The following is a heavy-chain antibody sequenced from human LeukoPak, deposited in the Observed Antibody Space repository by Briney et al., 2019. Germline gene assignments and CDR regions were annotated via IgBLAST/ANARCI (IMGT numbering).Heavy chain of an antibody. D-gene: IGHD3-9*01. J-gene: IGHJ4*02. V-gene: IGHV3-7*03. CDR2: TKQDGSEK. CDR1: GFTSSSNR. Sequence: GGSLRLSYAASGFTSSSNRMSFVHQAPGKGLNCLANTKQDGSEKYYVDSVKCRFTISRDNAKNSLYLQMNSLRAEDTAVYYCARVYDILTGYLYYFDYWGQGTLVTVSS. CDR3: ARVYDILTGYLYYFDY.